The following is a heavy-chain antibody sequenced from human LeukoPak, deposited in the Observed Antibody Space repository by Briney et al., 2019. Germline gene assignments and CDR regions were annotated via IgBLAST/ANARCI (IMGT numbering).Heavy chain of an antibody. Sequence: PGGSLRLSCTASGFTFSSYAMNWFRQAPGKGLEWVSGIAGNGGATYYAESVRGRFTISRDNSRNTLYLQMNSLRAEDTALYYCAKDGGLAVAGTGPPIDYWGQGTLVTVSS. CDR3: AKDGGLAVAGTGPPIDY. D-gene: IGHD6-19*01. CDR2: IAGNGGAT. CDR1: GFTFSSYA. J-gene: IGHJ4*02. V-gene: IGHV3-23*01.